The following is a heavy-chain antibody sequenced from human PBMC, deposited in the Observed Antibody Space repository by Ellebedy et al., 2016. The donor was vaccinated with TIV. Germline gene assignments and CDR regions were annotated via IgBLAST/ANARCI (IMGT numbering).Heavy chain of an antibody. Sequence: PGGSLRLSCAATGFTFSTYSMNRVRQAPGKGLEWVAIIKQDGSEKHYVDSVKGRFTISRDNAKNSLYLQMNSLRAEDMAVYYCARVYDSIDYWGQGTLVTVSS. D-gene: IGHD3-22*01. CDR3: ARVYDSIDY. CDR2: IKQDGSEK. J-gene: IGHJ4*02. CDR1: GFTFSTYS. V-gene: IGHV3-7*01.